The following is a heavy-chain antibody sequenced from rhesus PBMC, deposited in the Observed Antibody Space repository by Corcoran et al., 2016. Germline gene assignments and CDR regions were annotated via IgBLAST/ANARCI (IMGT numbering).Heavy chain of an antibody. V-gene: IGHV4-80*01. CDR3: ARKTAIAADGSYVDY. CDR2: INGNSGNT. D-gene: IGHD6-31*01. J-gene: IGHJ4*01. Sequence: QVQLQESGPGLVKPSETLSLTCAVSGASISSYWWSWIRQPPGKGLEWIWEINGNSGNTNNNPSHKSRVTMSKDASKNQFTRKLSSVTAAETAVYYCARKTAIAADGSYVDYWGQGVLVTVSS. CDR1: GASISSYW.